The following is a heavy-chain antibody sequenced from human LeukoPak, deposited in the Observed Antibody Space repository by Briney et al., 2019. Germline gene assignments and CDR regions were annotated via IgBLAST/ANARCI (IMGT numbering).Heavy chain of an antibody. V-gene: IGHV3-64*01. CDR1: GFTFSSYA. D-gene: IGHD4/OR15-4a*01. J-gene: IGHJ4*02. CDR2: ISSNGGST. Sequence: PGGSLRLSCAASGFTFSSYAMHWVRQAPGKGLEYVSAISSNGGSTYYANSVKGRFTISRDNSKNTLYLQMGSLRAEDMAVYYCARAHDYREVGVSCDYWGQGTLVTVSS. CDR3: ARAHDYREVGVSCDY.